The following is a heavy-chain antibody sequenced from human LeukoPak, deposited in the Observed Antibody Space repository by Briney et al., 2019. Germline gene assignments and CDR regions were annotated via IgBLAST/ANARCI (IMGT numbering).Heavy chain of an antibody. Sequence: GGSLRLSCAASGFTLSNYGMQWVRQAPGKGLEWVAVTWYDGSNKYYADAVKGRCTISRDNSKNTLYLQMNSLRAEDTAVYFCARDHGDYSGKEYWGQGTLVTVSS. V-gene: IGHV3-33*08. CDR1: GFTLSNYG. CDR3: ARDHGDYSGKEY. J-gene: IGHJ4*02. D-gene: IGHD4-17*01. CDR2: TWYDGSNK.